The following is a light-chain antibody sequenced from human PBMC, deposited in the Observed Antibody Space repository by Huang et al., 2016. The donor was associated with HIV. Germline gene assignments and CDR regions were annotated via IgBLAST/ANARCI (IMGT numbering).Light chain of an antibody. J-gene: IGKJ1*01. CDR1: QTISSF. CDR2: AAS. CDR3: QQSYSTSWT. V-gene: IGKV1-39*01. Sequence: DIQMTQSPSSLSASVGDRVTITCRASQTISSFLNWYQQKRGQPPKLLIYAASSLQSGVPSRFSGSGSGTDFTLTISSLQPEEFATYYCQQSYSTSWTFGQGTNVEI.